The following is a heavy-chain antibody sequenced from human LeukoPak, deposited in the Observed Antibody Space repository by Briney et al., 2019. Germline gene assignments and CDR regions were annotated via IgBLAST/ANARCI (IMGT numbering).Heavy chain of an antibody. Sequence: SETLSLTCTVSGGSISSSSYYWGWIRQPPGKGLEWIGSIYYSGSTYYNPSLKSRVTISVDTSKNQFSLKLSSVTAADTAVYYCARVVVTAILIQDRAFDIWGQGTMVTVSS. CDR1: GGSISSSSYY. D-gene: IGHD2-21*02. V-gene: IGHV4-39*01. J-gene: IGHJ3*02. CDR3: ARVVVTAILIQDRAFDI. CDR2: IYYSGST.